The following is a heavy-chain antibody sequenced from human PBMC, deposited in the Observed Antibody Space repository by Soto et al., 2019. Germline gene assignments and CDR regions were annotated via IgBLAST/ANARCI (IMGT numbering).Heavy chain of an antibody. CDR1: GDSVTSGSYY. Sequence: SETLSLTCIVSGDSVTSGSYYCTWLRQPPGKGLEWIGYISYTVRTKYNPSLQSRVTISVDTSNNHFSLSLKSVTAADTAVYYCARTIGAAYYLEFWGQEAMVTVSS. CDR3: ARTIGAAYYLEF. CDR2: ISYTVRT. D-gene: IGHD6-13*01. J-gene: IGHJ4*02. V-gene: IGHV4-61*01.